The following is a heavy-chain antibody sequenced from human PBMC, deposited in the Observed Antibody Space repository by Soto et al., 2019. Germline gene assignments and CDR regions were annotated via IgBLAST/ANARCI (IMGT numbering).Heavy chain of an antibody. CDR1: GGSISSNNW. J-gene: IGHJ6*02. D-gene: IGHD6-13*01. Sequence: QVQLQESGPGLVKPSGTLSLRCAVSGGSISSNNWWNWVRQTPGKGLEWIGEIHASGSTNYKPSLKSRLTMSVDKSENQFSLSLNSVTAADTAVYYCARAAAGTNALFKYNGLDVWGQGTSVTVSS. V-gene: IGHV4-4*02. CDR3: ARAAAGTNALFKYNGLDV. CDR2: IHASGST.